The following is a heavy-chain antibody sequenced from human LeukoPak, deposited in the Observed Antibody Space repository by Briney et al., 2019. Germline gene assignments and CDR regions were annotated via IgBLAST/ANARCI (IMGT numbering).Heavy chain of an antibody. CDR3: ARHVVAVGFDY. CDR1: GFTFSSYS. D-gene: IGHD3-22*01. J-gene: IGHJ4*02. CDR2: ITSSSSYI. V-gene: IGHV3-21*01. Sequence: GGSLRLSCAASGFTFSSYSMNWVRQAPGKGLEWVSTITSSSSYIYYADSVKGRFTISRDNAKNSLYLQMNSLRAEDTAVYYCARHVVAVGFDYWGQGTLVTVSS.